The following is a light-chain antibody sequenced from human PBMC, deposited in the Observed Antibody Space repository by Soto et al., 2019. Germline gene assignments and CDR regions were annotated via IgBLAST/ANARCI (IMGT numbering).Light chain of an antibody. V-gene: IGLV2-14*03. CDR3: SPYTGSSTSVI. CDR1: SSDVGTYNY. CDR2: DVS. J-gene: IGLJ2*01. Sequence: QSALTQPASVSGSPGQSITISCTGTSSDVGTYNYVSWYQQHPGKAPKVMIYDVSNRPSGVSNRFSGSKSGNTASLTISGLQAEDEADYYCSPYTGSSTSVIFGGGTKLTVL.